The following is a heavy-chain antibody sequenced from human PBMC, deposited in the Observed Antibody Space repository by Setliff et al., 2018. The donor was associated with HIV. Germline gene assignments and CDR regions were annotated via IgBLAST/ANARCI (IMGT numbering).Heavy chain of an antibody. D-gene: IGHD2-2*01. V-gene: IGHV4-30-4*01. CDR3: ARQSTTSRDFDS. CDR1: YATLSTADYY. Sequence: SETLSLTCTASYATLSTADYYWTWIRQPPGKGLEWIGFVSYTGTTRYSPSLRSRISISIDASKNKFSLQLSSVTAADKAVYYCARQSTTSRDFDSWGQGTLVTVSS. CDR2: VSYTGTT. J-gene: IGHJ4*02.